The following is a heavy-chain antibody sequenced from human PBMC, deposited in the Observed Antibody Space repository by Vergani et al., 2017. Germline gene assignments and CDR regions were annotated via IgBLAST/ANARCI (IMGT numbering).Heavy chain of an antibody. D-gene: IGHD5-12*01. CDR2: ISWNSGST. Sequence: EVQLVESGGGLVQPGRSLRLSCAASGFTFDDYAMHWVRQAPGKGLEWVSGISWNSGSTGYADSVKGRFTISRDNAKNSLYLQMNSLRAEDTAVYYCAKDIAATIHIFDYWGQGTLVTVSS. V-gene: IGHV3-9*01. CDR3: AKDIAATIHIFDY. J-gene: IGHJ4*02. CDR1: GFTFDDYA.